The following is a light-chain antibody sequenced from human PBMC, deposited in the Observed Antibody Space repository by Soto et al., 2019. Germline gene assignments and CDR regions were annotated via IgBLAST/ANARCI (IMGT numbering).Light chain of an antibody. CDR2: KVS. V-gene: IGKV2-24*01. CDR3: MQATQLRT. Sequence: EIVMTQTPLSSPVTLGQPASISCKSSQSLVARDGNTYLNWLHQRPGQPPRLLIYKVSNRFSGXPXXFSGSGAGTDFTLQISRVEPEDVGIYFCMQATQLRTFGQGTRLEIK. J-gene: IGKJ5*01. CDR1: QSLVARDGNTY.